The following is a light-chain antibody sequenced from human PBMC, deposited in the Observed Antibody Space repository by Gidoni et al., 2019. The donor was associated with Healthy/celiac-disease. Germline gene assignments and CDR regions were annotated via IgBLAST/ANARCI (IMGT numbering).Light chain of an antibody. CDR2: DDS. Sequence: SYVLTQPPSVSVRPGQTARMTCGGNNIGSKSVHWYTQKPGQAPVLVVYDDSDRPSGIPARVSCSNSGNTATLTISRVEAGDEADYYCQVWDSSSDHWVFGGGTKLTVL. CDR1: NIGSKS. J-gene: IGLJ3*02. CDR3: QVWDSSSDHWV. V-gene: IGLV3-21*02.